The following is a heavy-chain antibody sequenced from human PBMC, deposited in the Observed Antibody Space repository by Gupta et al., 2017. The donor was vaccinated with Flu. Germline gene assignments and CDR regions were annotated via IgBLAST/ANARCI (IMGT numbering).Heavy chain of an antibody. Sequence: EVQLVESGGGLVQPGGSLRLSCAASGFTVSSNYMRGVRQAPGKGLEWVSVIYSGGSTYYADSMKGRFTISRDNSKNTLYLQMNSLRAEDTAVYYCARGSPMVRGTKPNYYYYGMDVWGQGTTVTVSS. D-gene: IGHD3-10*01. V-gene: IGHV3-66*02. CDR3: ARGSPMVRGTKPNYYYYGMDV. J-gene: IGHJ6*02. CDR2: IYSGGST. CDR1: GFTVSSNY.